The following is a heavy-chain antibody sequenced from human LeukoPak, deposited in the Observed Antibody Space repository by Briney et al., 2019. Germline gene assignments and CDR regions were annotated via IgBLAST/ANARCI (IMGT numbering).Heavy chain of an antibody. CDR1: GGSISSGDYY. CDR2: IYYSGST. J-gene: IGHJ3*02. Sequence: SETLSLTCTVSGGSISSGDYYWSWIRQPPGKGLEWIGYIYYSGSTYYNPSLKSRVTISVDTSKNQFSLKLSSVTAADTAVYYCARHPTVFITGTKLDAFDIWGQGTMVTVSS. V-gene: IGHV4-30-4*01. CDR3: ARHPTVFITGTKLDAFDI. D-gene: IGHD1-7*01.